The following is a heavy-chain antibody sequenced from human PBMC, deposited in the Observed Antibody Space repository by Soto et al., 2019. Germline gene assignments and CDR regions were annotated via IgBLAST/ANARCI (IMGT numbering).Heavy chain of an antibody. CDR2: ISDSGGNK. CDR3: ARDRDILTGYEPSGGMDV. Sequence: GGSLRLSCAASGFTFSSYGMSWVRQAPGKGLEWVSAISDSGGNKYYADSVKGLFTISRDNSKNTLYLQMNSLRAEDTAVYYFARDRDILTGYEPSGGMDVWGQGTTVTVSS. CDR1: GFTFSSYG. D-gene: IGHD3-9*01. J-gene: IGHJ6*02. V-gene: IGHV3-23*01.